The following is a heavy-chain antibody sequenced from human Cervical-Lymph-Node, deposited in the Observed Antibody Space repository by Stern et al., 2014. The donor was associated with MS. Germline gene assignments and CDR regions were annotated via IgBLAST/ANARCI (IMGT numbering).Heavy chain of an antibody. J-gene: IGHJ6*02. D-gene: IGHD1-1*01. CDR1: GYTFTNNW. CDR2: IYPDASDI. CDR3: ARHPPRRKWDDPNYGMDV. V-gene: IGHV5-51*01. Sequence: VQLVQSGAEVKKPGESLKISCKGSGYTFTNNWIAWVRQMPGKGLEWMGIIYPDASDIRYSPSLQGQVPIPAEKSISTAYLQWSSLKAADSAVYYCARHPPRRKWDDPNYGMDVWGQGTTVTVSS.